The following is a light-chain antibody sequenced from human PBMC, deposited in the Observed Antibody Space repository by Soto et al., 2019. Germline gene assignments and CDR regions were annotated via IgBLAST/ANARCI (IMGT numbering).Light chain of an antibody. CDR2: DVI. CDR1: SSDVSVYNY. Sequence: QSALTQPRSVSGSPGQSVTISCTGTSSDVSVYNYVSWYQQHPGKAPQLVIYDVIKRPSGVPYRFSGSKSGNTASLTISGLQAEDEADYYCCSYAGSSLGVFGGGTKLTVL. J-gene: IGLJ3*02. CDR3: CSYAGSSLGV. V-gene: IGLV2-11*01.